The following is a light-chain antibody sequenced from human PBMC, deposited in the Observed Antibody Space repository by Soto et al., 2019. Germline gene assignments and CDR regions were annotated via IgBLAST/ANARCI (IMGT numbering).Light chain of an antibody. Sequence: QSALTQPASVSGSPGQSITISCTGTSSDVGGHKTVSWYQQHPGKAPKFMIYEVSNRPSGVPNRFSGSRSGNTASLTISGLQGEDEADYYCSSHTINSPVFGTGTKLTVL. CDR1: SSDVGGHKT. CDR3: SSHTINSPV. J-gene: IGLJ1*01. V-gene: IGLV2-14*01. CDR2: EVS.